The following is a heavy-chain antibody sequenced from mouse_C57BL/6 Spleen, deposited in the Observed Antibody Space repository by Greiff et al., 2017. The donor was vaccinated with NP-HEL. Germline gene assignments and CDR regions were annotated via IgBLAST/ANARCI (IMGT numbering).Heavy chain of an antibody. Sequence: EVKLMESGGDLVKPGGSLKLSCAASGFTFSSYGMSWVRQTPDKRLEWVATISSGGSYTYYPDSVKGRFTISRDNAKNTLYLQMSSLKSEDTAKYYCARHDYDYWGQGTTLTVSS. CDR2: ISSGGSYT. D-gene: IGHD2-4*01. V-gene: IGHV5-6*01. J-gene: IGHJ2*01. CDR1: GFTFSSYG. CDR3: ARHDYDY.